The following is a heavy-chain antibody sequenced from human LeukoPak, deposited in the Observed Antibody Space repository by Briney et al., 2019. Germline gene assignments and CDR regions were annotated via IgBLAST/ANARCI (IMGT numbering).Heavy chain of an antibody. V-gene: IGHV1-18*01. CDR3: AGGPWELLSFALVY. J-gene: IGHJ4*02. CDR1: GYTFTSYG. CDR2: ISAYNGNT. D-gene: IGHD1-26*01. Sequence: ASVNVSCKASGYTFTSYGISWVRQAPGQGLEWMGWISAYNGNTNDAQKLQGRVTMTTDTSTSTAYMELRSLRSDDTAVYYCAGGPWELLSFALVYWGQGTLVTVSS.